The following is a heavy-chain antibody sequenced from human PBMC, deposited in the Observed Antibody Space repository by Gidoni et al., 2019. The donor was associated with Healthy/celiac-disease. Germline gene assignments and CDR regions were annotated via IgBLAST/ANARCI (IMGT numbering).Heavy chain of an antibody. CDR3: ARDDPQSRPRIAVARPLGDLAFDI. D-gene: IGHD6-19*01. V-gene: IGHV6-1*01. CDR1: GASVSSHSAA. J-gene: IGHJ3*02. Sequence: QVQLQQSGPGLVKPSQTLSLTCAISGASVSSHSAAWNWIRQSPSRGLEWLGRTYYRSKWYNDYAVSVKSRITINPDTSKNQFSLQLNSVTPEDTAVYYCARDDPQSRPRIAVARPLGDLAFDIWGQGTMVTVSS. CDR2: TYYRSKWYN.